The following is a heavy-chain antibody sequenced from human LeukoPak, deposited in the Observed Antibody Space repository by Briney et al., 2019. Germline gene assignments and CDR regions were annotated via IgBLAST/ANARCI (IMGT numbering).Heavy chain of an antibody. D-gene: IGHD5-12*01. CDR3: ARHTRLRFVDY. CDR2: IYYSGST. CDR1: GGSISSYY. V-gene: IGHV4-59*08. J-gene: IGHJ4*02. Sequence: SETLSLTCTVSGGSISSYYWSWIRQPPGKGLEWIGYIYYSGSTNYNPSLKSRVTISVDTSKNQFSLKLSSVTAADTAVYYCARHTRLRFVDYWGQGTLVTVSS.